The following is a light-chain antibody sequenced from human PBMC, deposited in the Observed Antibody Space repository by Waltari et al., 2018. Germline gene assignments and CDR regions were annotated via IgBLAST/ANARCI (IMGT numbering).Light chain of an antibody. J-gene: IGKJ1*01. CDR3: QQYFTFPWT. CDR1: QSVSTW. Sequence: DIQMTQSPSTLSASVGERVTITCRASQSVSTWLAWYQQKPGKAPTLLVFRASSYQNGVPSRFSASGSGAEFTLSLNGLQPDDFATYYCQQYFTFPWTFGRGTKVEI. CDR2: RAS. V-gene: IGKV1-5*03.